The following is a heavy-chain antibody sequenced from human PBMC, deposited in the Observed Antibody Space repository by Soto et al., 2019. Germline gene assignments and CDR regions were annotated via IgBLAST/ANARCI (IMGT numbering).Heavy chain of an antibody. V-gene: IGHV4-31*03. CDR3: ARFTYYDFWSGYWPYFDY. Sequence: SETLSLTCTVSGGSISSGGYYWSWIRQHPGKGLEWIGYIYYSGSTYYNPSLKSRVTISVDTSKNQFSLKLSSVTAADTAVYYCARFTYYDFWSGYWPYFDYWGQGTLVTVSS. D-gene: IGHD3-3*01. J-gene: IGHJ4*02. CDR2: IYYSGST. CDR1: GGSISSGGYY.